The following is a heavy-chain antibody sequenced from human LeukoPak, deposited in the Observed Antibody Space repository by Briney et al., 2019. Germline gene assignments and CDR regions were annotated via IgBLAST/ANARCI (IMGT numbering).Heavy chain of an antibody. D-gene: IGHD3-9*01. CDR2: ISSSSSYI. Sequence: PGGSLRLSCAASGFTFSSYSMNWVRQAPGKGLEWVSSISSSSSYIYYADSVKGRFTISRDNAKNSLYLQMNSLRAEDTAVYYCARDGYDILTGYFYFDYWGQGTLVTVSS. J-gene: IGHJ4*02. CDR3: ARDGYDILTGYFYFDY. CDR1: GFTFSSYS. V-gene: IGHV3-21*01.